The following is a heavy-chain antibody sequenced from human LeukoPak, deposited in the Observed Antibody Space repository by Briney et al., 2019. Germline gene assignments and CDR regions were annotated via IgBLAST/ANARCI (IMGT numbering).Heavy chain of an antibody. V-gene: IGHV1-18*04. J-gene: IGHJ4*02. CDR3: ARGGGIQSCGGKTCFRGFVY. CDR1: GYTFTNYY. Sequence: ASVKVSCSASGYTFTNYYLHWVRQAPGQGHERMGWTSTYRVETNHATKHQGRVAMSTATATSPAYMGLRRLRSDDTGVYYCARGGGIQSCGGKTCFRGFVYWGQGTLVTVSS. D-gene: IGHD2-21*01. CDR2: TSTYRVET.